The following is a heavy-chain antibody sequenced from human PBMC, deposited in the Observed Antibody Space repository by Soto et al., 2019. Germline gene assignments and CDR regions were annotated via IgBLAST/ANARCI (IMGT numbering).Heavy chain of an antibody. J-gene: IGHJ6*02. Sequence: SVKVSCKASGGTFSSYAISWVRQAPGQGLEWMGGIIPIFGTANYAQKFQGRVTITADESTSTAYMELSSLRSEDTAVYYCARGDYDDSSGYYYYYGMDVWGQGTTVTVSS. CDR1: GGTFSSYA. CDR2: IIPIFGTA. CDR3: ARGDYDDSSGYYYYYGMDV. D-gene: IGHD3-22*01. V-gene: IGHV1-69*13.